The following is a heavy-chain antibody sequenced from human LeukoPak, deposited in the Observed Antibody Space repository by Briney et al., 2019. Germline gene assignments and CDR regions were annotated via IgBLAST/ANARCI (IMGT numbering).Heavy chain of an antibody. V-gene: IGHV3-30*04. CDR2: ISYDGNNK. CDR1: GITLMSYT. D-gene: IGHD3-22*01. CDR3: AIYYDSSGYETMNAFDI. J-gene: IGHJ3*02. Sequence: GGSLRLSCSGSGITLMSYTIHWVRRAPGKGLEWVAVISYDGNNKYYADSVKGRFTISRDNSKNTLYLQMNSLRVEDTAVYYCAIYYDSSGYETMNAFDICGQGTMVTVSS.